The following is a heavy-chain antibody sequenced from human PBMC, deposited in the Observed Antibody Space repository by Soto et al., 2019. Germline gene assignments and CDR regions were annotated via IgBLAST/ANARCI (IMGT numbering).Heavy chain of an antibody. Sequence: SETLSLTCTVSGGSMSTYYWSWIRQPAGKGLLWIGRMFSSGSTNYDPSLKSRVSMSLDTSKNQFSLYLRSVTAADTAVYYCARGTTDSGKNWFDSWGQGTPVTVSS. CDR2: MFSSGST. J-gene: IGHJ5*01. V-gene: IGHV4-4*07. D-gene: IGHD1-1*01. CDR3: ARGTTDSGKNWFDS. CDR1: GGSMSTYY.